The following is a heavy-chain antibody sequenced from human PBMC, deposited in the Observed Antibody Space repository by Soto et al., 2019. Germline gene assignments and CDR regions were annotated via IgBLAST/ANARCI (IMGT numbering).Heavy chain of an antibody. V-gene: IGHV3-30*18. CDR2: ITPDGMNK. Sequence: PGGSLRLSCAASGFTFNNYAMNWVRQAPGKGLEWVAVITPDGMNKYYAASVKGRFSISRDNSKNTLYLQMDSLRAEDTSLYYCAKAYAVPAATASFDYWGQGTLVTVSS. D-gene: IGHD2-2*01. J-gene: IGHJ4*02. CDR1: GFTFNNYA. CDR3: AKAYAVPAATASFDY.